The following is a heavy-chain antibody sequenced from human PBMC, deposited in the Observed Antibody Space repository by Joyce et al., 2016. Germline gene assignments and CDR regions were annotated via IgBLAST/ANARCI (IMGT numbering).Heavy chain of an antibody. J-gene: IGHJ4*02. CDR2: FDPEDGET. V-gene: IGHV1-24*01. Sequence: QVQVVQSGAEVKRPGASGKVSCKVSGYTLTELSIHWVRQAPGKGLEWMGGFDPEDGETIYAQKFQGRVTLTEDTSTDTACLELSSLTSDDTAVYYCATGDLGSFDYWGQGTLVTVSS. D-gene: IGHD3-16*01. CDR1: GYTLTELS. CDR3: ATGDLGSFDY.